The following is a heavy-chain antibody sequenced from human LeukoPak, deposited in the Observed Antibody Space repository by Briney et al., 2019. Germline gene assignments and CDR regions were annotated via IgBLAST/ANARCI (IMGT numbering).Heavy chain of an antibody. D-gene: IGHD3-16*01. J-gene: IGHJ6*04. Sequence: SETLSLTCAVYGGSFSGYYWSWIRQPPGKGLEWIGYIYYSGSTYYNPSLKSRVTISVDTSKNQFSLKLSSVTAADTAVYYCAREWITNPFAPLGVWGKGTTVTVSS. CDR1: GGSFSGYY. CDR3: AREWITNPFAPLGV. V-gene: IGHV4-30-4*08. CDR2: IYYSGST.